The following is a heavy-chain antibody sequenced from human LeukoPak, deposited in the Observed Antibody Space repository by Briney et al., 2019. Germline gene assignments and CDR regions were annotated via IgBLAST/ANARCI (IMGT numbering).Heavy chain of an antibody. D-gene: IGHD3-22*01. CDR3: VRLRRNSDTSGFYYYYDF. CDR1: GFTFSSYS. J-gene: IGHJ4*02. CDR2: ISVRSNYI. V-gene: IGHV3-21*01. Sequence: PGGSLRLSCAASGFTFSSYSMNWDRQAPGKGLEWVSSISVRSNYIYYADSVRGRFRISRDDARDSLYLQMNSLRAEDTAVYYCVRLRRNSDTSGFYYYYDFGGQGTLVTVSS.